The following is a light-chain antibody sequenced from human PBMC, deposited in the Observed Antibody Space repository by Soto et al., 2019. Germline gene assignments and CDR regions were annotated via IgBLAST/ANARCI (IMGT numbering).Light chain of an antibody. CDR1: QTISTY. CDR3: QQTYTTVIT. CDR2: SAS. J-gene: IGKJ5*01. Sequence: DLQMTQSASSLPACVGDRGTITCRASQTISTYLNWYQQKPGKAPKVLIYSASNLQSGVPSRFSGRGYGTDFTLTISSLQPEDFATYYCQQTYTTVITCGQGTRLEIK. V-gene: IGKV1-39*01.